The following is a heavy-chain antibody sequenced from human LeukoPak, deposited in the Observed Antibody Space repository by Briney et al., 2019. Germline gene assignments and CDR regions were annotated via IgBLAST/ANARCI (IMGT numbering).Heavy chain of an antibody. D-gene: IGHD4-23*01. J-gene: IGHJ1*01. V-gene: IGHV4-4*02. CDR2: IYHGGST. Sequence: SETLSLTCAGSGGTISSSNWWSWVRQPPGKGLEWIGDIYHGGSTNYNPSLKSRVTISIDTSKNQFYLKLSSVTAADAAVYYCARAHDYGGKYFQHWGQGTLVTVSS. CDR3: ARAHDYGGKYFQH. CDR1: GGTISSSNW.